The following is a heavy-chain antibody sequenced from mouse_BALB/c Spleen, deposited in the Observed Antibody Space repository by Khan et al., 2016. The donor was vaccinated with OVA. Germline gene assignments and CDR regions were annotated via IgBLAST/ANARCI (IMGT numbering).Heavy chain of an antibody. CDR1: GFSLTNYG. J-gene: IGHJ4*01. Sequence: VQLQESGPGLVAPSQSLSITCTISGFSLTNYGVYWVRQPPGKGLEWLVVIWSDGSTTYNSALKSRLTISKDNSKSQVFLKMNSLQTDDTAMYFCARQPYYHYNIMDYWGQGTSVTVSS. D-gene: IGHD2-10*01. CDR2: IWSDGST. CDR3: ARQPYYHYNIMDY. V-gene: IGHV2-6-1*01.